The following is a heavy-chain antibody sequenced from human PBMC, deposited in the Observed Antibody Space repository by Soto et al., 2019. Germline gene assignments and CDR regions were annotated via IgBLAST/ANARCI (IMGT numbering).Heavy chain of an antibody. J-gene: IGHJ4*01. CDR1: GVRFSEYA. V-gene: IGHV1-69*13. CDR3: AMDSTGLVVTRLDY. Sequence: GASVNVSCKISGVRFSEYAMNWVRQAPGQGLEWMGGIIPMFGTPNYEQNFQDRVTISADESTNTAYMALSSQTSEDTAVYYCAMDSTGLVVTRLDYWG. CDR2: IIPMFGTP. D-gene: IGHD2-21*02.